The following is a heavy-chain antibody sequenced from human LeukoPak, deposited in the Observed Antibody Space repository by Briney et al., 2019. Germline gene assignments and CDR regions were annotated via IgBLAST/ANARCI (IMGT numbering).Heavy chain of an antibody. V-gene: IGHV3-30*18. CDR3: AKDAQLYDTYDWRWFDP. CDR1: GFTFSSYG. J-gene: IGHJ5*02. Sequence: TGRSLRLSCAASGFTFSSYGMHWVRQAPGKGLEWVAVISYDGSNKYYADSVKGRFTISRDNSKNTLYLQMHSLRADDTAVYYCAKDAQLYDTYDWRWFDPWGQGTLVTVSS. CDR2: ISYDGSNK. D-gene: IGHD1-1*01.